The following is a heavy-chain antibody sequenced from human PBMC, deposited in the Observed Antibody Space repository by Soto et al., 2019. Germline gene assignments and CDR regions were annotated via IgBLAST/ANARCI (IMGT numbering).Heavy chain of an antibody. CDR3: ARDHMVRGEPS. CDR2: ISTTSGFT. CDR1: GFSFSDYY. J-gene: IGHJ5*02. Sequence: GGSLRLSCAASGFSFSDYYMSWIRQAPGKGLEWVSYISTTSGFTNYADSVKGRFTISRDNAKNSLYLQMNSLRAEDTAVYYCARDHMVRGEPSWGQGILVTVS. V-gene: IGHV3-11*05. D-gene: IGHD3-10*01.